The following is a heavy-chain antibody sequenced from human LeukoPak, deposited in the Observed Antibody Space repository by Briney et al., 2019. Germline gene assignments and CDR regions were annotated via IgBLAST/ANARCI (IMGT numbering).Heavy chain of an antibody. Sequence: GGSLRLSCAASGFTVSSNYMSWVRQAPGKGLEWVSLISGSGGGTYYADSVKGRFTISRDNSKNTLYLQMNSLRAEDTAVYYCAKDPPLFAGTTPFDYWGQGTLVTVSS. CDR1: GFTVSSNY. CDR3: AKDPPLFAGTTPFDY. D-gene: IGHD4-17*01. CDR2: ISGSGGGT. J-gene: IGHJ4*02. V-gene: IGHV3-23*01.